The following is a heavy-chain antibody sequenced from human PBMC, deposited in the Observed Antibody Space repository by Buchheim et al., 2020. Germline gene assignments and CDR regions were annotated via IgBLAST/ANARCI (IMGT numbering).Heavy chain of an antibody. V-gene: IGHV3-30*18. CDR3: AKDSFRYSYAADGYQGPSDY. CDR2: ISYDGSNK. J-gene: IGHJ4*02. D-gene: IGHD5-18*01. Sequence: QVQLVESGGGVVQPGRSLRLSCAASGFTFSSYGMHWVRQAPGKGLEWVAVISYDGSNKYYADSVKGRFTISRDNSKKTLYRQMNSLRAEDTAVYYCAKDSFRYSYAADGYQGPSDYWGQGTL. CDR1: GFTFSSYG.